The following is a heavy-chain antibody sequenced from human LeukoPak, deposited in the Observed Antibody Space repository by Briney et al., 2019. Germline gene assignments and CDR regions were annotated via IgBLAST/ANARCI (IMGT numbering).Heavy chain of an antibody. J-gene: IGHJ4*02. Sequence: GGSLRLSCAASGFTFSPYAMSWVRQAPGKGLEWVSTITGSGASTYYADSVRGRFTISRDNSKNTLYLQMNSLRAEDTAVYYCAKEEGYDFAFFDYWGQGSLVTVSS. V-gene: IGHV3-23*01. D-gene: IGHD5-12*01. CDR2: ITGSGAST. CDR1: GFTFSPYA. CDR3: AKEEGYDFAFFDY.